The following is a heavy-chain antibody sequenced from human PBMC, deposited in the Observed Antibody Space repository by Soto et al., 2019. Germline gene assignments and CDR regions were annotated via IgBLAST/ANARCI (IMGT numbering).Heavy chain of an antibody. J-gene: IGHJ4*02. CDR3: ARQLAYCAGDCYTEPIDY. CDR1: GYTFSDYY. CDR2: INPNSGGT. Sequence: ASVKVSCKASGYTFSDYYIHWVRQAPGQGLEWMGWINPNSGGTKYAPKFQGGVTMTRDTSITTAYLELSRLRSDDTAIYYCARQLAYCAGDCYTEPIDYWGQGTLVTVSS. V-gene: IGHV1-2*02. D-gene: IGHD2-21*02.